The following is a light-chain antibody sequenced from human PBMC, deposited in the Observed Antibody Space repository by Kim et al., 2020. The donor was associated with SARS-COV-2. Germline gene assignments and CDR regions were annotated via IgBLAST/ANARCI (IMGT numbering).Light chain of an antibody. CDR3: ASWDDSLYGVV. Sequence: GQRVTISCSGSSSNLGGNTVNRYQQLPGTAPKLLIYNHNQRPSGVPDRFSASKSGTSASLAISGLQSEDEADYYCASWDDSLYGVVFGGGTQLTVL. V-gene: IGLV1-44*01. CDR2: NHN. CDR1: SSNLGGNT. J-gene: IGLJ2*01.